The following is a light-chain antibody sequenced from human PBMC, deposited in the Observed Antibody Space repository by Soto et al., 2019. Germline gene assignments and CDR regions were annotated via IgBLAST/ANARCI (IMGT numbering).Light chain of an antibody. Sequence: QSVLTQPPSASGTPGQRVTISCSGSSSNIGTKAVNWYQQFPGAAPKVLIYSNSQRPSGVPDRFSGSKSGTSASLAISGLQSEDVADYYCAAWDDSLNDVVFGGGTKLTVL. CDR3: AAWDDSLNDVV. J-gene: IGLJ2*01. CDR2: SNS. CDR1: SSNIGTKA. V-gene: IGLV1-44*01.